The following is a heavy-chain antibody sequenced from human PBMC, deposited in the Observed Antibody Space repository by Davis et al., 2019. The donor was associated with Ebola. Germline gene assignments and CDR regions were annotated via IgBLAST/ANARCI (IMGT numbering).Heavy chain of an antibody. V-gene: IGHV4-59*01. D-gene: IGHD6-6*01. CDR3: ARAGWYSSSSYDY. Sequence: RVTISVDTSKNQSSLKLSSVTAADTAVYYCARAGWYSSSSYDYWGQGTLVTVSS. J-gene: IGHJ4*02.